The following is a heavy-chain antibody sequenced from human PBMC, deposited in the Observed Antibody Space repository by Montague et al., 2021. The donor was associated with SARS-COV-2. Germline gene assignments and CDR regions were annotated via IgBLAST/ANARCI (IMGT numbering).Heavy chain of an antibody. CDR1: GFTFSDYY. Sequence: SLRLSCAASGFTFSDYYMSWIRQAPGKGLEWISYIGNSGDTIYHADSVKGQFTISRDNARNSLYLQMNSLRAEDTAVYYCASDLIQGARRIYYSGMDVWGQGTMVTVSS. CDR2: IGNSGDTI. CDR3: ASDLIQGARRIYYSGMDV. J-gene: IGHJ6*02. D-gene: IGHD3-10*01. V-gene: IGHV3-11*01.